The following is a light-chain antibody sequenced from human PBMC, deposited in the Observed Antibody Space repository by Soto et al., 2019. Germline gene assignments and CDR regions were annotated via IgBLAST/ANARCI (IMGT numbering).Light chain of an antibody. J-gene: IGLJ1*01. CDR2: DVT. CDR3: CSSTTICTFV. CDR1: SSDVGGYNY. V-gene: IGLV2-14*01. Sequence: QSALTQPASVSGSPGQSITISCTGTSSDVGGYNYVSWYQHHPGKAPKLIIYDVTDRPSGISNRFSGSKSGSTASLTISGLQAEDEADYYCCSSTTICTFVFGTGTKVTVL.